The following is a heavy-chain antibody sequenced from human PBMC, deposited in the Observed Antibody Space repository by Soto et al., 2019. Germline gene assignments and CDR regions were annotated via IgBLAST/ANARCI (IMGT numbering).Heavy chain of an antibody. CDR2: INHSGST. J-gene: IGHJ6*02. CDR3: ARGQEAVKYYYYGMDV. D-gene: IGHD3-22*01. Sequence: QVQLQQWGAGLLKPSETLSLTCAVYGGSFSGYYWSWIRQPPGKGLEWIGEINHSGSTNYNPSLTSRVTVSXXTXKXXFPLKLSSVTAADTAVYYCARGQEAVKYYYYGMDVWGQGTTVTVSS. V-gene: IGHV4-34*01. CDR1: GGSFSGYY.